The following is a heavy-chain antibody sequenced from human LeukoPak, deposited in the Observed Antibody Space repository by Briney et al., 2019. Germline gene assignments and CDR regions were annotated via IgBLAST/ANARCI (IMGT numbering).Heavy chain of an antibody. J-gene: IGHJ4*02. D-gene: IGHD5-12*01. CDR2: VSHDGNTK. Sequence: GGSLRLSCAASGFTFSTHAMHWVRQAPGKGLEWVAVVSHDGNTKHYTDSVKGRFTISRDNSKNTLYLQMNGLRTDDTAVYYCARAIVGTENFDYWGQGTLVTVSS. CDR1: GFTFSTHA. CDR3: ARAIVGTENFDY. V-gene: IGHV3-30*10.